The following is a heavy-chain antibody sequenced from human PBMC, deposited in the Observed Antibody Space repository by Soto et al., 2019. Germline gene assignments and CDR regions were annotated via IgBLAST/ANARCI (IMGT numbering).Heavy chain of an antibody. J-gene: IGHJ4*02. CDR3: ARSGRYSSGWYVY. Sequence: QVQLQESGPGLVKPSQTLSLTCTVSGGSISSGDYYWSWIRQPPGKGLEWIGYIYYSGSTYYNPSLKSRVTIAVETSKNQFSRKLSSVTAADTAVYYCARSGRYSSGWYVYWGQGTLVTVSS. CDR1: GGSISSGDYY. D-gene: IGHD6-19*01. CDR2: IYYSGST. V-gene: IGHV4-30-4*01.